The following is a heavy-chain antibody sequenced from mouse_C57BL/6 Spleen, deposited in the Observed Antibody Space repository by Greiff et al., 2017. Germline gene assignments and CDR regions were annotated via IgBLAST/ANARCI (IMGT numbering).Heavy chain of an antibody. CDR2: IFPGSGST. Sequence: VQLQQSGAELMKPGASVKLSCKATGYTFTGYWIAWVKQRPGHGLEWIGEIFPGSGSTYYNEKFKGKATFTADTSSNPAYMQLSSLTTEDSAIYYGAIYGSGVGLAYWGQGTLVTVSA. CDR3: AIYGSGVGLAY. D-gene: IGHD1-1*01. CDR1: GYTFTGYW. V-gene: IGHV1-9*01. J-gene: IGHJ3*01.